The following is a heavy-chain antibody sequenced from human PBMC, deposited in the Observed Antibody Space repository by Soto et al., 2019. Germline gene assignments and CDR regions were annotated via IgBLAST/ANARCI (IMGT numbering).Heavy chain of an antibody. V-gene: IGHV4-59*01. Sequence: SVTLSLTWTVSGGSISSYYWSWIRQPPGKGLEWIGYIYYSGSTNYNPSLKSRVTISVDTSKNQFSLKLSSVTAADTAVYYCARDPYYDFWSGYLGESYGMDVWGQGTTVTVSS. CDR3: ARDPYYDFWSGYLGESYGMDV. CDR2: IYYSGST. CDR1: GGSISSYY. J-gene: IGHJ6*02. D-gene: IGHD3-3*01.